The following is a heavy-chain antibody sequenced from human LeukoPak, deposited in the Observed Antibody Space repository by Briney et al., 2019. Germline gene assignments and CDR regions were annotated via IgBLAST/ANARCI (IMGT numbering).Heavy chain of an antibody. CDR1: GYSFTTYW. Sequence: GASLKISSTTSGYSFTTYWIGCVRQVAGKDLEWMGIIYPGGSDTRYSPSFEGQVTISADKSTSTAYLQWSSLKASDTATYYCARHLSSTGGCCYVDYWGQGTLVTASS. CDR2: IYPGGSDT. D-gene: IGHD2-2*01. CDR3: ARHLSSTGGCCYVDY. V-gene: IGHV5-51*01. J-gene: IGHJ4*02.